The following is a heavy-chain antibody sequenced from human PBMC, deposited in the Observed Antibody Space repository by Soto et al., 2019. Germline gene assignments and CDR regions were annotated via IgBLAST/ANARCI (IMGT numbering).Heavy chain of an antibody. Sequence: QVQLQESGPGLVKPSQTLSLTCTVSGGSISSGDYYWSWIRQPPGKGLEWIGYIYYSGSTYYNPSLKSRFTISVDTSKNQFSLKLSSVTAADTAVYYGARVDNWSDLPYYYYGMDVWGQGTTVTVSS. CDR1: GGSISSGDYY. J-gene: IGHJ6*02. V-gene: IGHV4-30-4*01. CDR2: IYYSGST. CDR3: ARVDNWSDLPYYYYGMDV. D-gene: IGHD1-1*01.